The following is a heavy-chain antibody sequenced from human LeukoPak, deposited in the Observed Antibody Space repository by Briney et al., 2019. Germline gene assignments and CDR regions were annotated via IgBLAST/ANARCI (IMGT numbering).Heavy chain of an antibody. CDR3: ATGAYGGSA. CDR1: GGSVSSGSYY. J-gene: IGHJ5*02. CDR2: IFYSGRT. Sequence: SETLSLTCTASGGSVSSGSYYWSWIRQPPGKGLEWIGCIFYSGRTYYNPSLKSRVTISVDMSKSQFSLRLTSVTAADTAVYYCATGAYGGSAWGQGILVTVSS. D-gene: IGHD4-23*01. V-gene: IGHV4-61*01.